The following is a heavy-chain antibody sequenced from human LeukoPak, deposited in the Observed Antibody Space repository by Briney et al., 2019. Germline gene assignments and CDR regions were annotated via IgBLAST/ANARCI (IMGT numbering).Heavy chain of an antibody. V-gene: IGHV3-23*01. CDR3: AKDDDSTGYPPYYFDY. D-gene: IGHD3-22*01. CDR2: ISGSGGST. J-gene: IGHJ4*02. Sequence: PGGSLRLSCAASGFTFSSYAMSWVRQAPGKGLEWVSGISGSGGSTYYADSVKGRFTISRDNSKNTLYLQMNSLRAEDTAVYYCAKDDDSTGYPPYYFDYWGQGTLVTVSS. CDR1: GFTFSSYA.